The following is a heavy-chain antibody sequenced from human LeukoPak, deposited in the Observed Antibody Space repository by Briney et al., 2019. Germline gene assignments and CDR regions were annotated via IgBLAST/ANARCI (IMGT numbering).Heavy chain of an antibody. CDR1: GFTVSSNY. Sequence: PGGSLRLSCAASGFTVSSNYMSWVRQAPGKGLEWVSVIYSGGSTYYADSVKGRFTISRDNSKNTLYLQMNSLRAEDTAVYYCARVGPTGGNSPHYWGQGTLVTVSS. CDR3: ARVGPTGGNSPHY. CDR2: IYSGGST. V-gene: IGHV3-53*01. J-gene: IGHJ4*02. D-gene: IGHD4-23*01.